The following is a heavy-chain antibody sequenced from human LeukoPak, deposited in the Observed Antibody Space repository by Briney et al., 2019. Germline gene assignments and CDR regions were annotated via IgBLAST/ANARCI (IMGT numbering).Heavy chain of an antibody. J-gene: IGHJ5*02. V-gene: IGHV4-34*01. CDR2: INHSGST. CDR3: ARGYSSGWERGFDP. D-gene: IGHD6-19*01. CDR1: GGSFSGYY. Sequence: SETLSLTCAVYGGSFSGYYWSWIRQPPGKGLEWIGEINHSGSTNYNPSLKSRVTISVDTSKTQFSLKLSSVTAADTAVYYCARGYSSGWERGFDPWGQGTLVTVSS.